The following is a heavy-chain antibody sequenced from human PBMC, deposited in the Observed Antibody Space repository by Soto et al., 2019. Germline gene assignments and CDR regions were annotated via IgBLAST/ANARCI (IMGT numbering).Heavy chain of an antibody. CDR2: IYWDDDK. CDR1: GFSLRTSGLG. CDR3: AHSMAPRLFDY. J-gene: IGHJ4*02. D-gene: IGHD3-10*01. Sequence: QITLKESGPTLVKPTQTLTLTCSFSGFSLRTSGLGVGWIRQPPGKALEWLALIYWDDDKRYSPSLETRLTITKDTSKTQVVLTMTNMDPVDTATYFWAHSMAPRLFDYWGQGILVTVSS. V-gene: IGHV2-5*02.